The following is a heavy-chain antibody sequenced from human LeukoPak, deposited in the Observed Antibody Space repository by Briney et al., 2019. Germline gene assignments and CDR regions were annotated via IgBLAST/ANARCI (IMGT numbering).Heavy chain of an antibody. D-gene: IGHD2-15*01. J-gene: IGHJ4*02. CDR1: GYSFNTYW. V-gene: IGHV5-51*01. Sequence: GESLKISCKGSGYSFNTYWIGWVRQLPGKGLGWMGIIYPGDSDTRYSPSFEGQVTISADKSISTAYLQWSSLKASDTAMYSCATGGYCSGGSCYSFFDYWGQGTLVTVSS. CDR2: IYPGDSDT. CDR3: ATGGYCSGGSCYSFFDY.